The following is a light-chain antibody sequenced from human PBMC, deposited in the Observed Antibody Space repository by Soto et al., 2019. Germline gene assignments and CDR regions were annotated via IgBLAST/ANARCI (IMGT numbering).Light chain of an antibody. V-gene: IGLV1-47*01. CDR1: SSNIGSNY. CDR2: RNN. Sequence: VLTQPPSASGTPGHGVTIFCSGSSSNIGSNYVYWYQHLPGAAPKLLIYRNNERPSGVPDRFSGSKSGTSASLAISGLRSDDEADYYCATWDDSLSGHYVFGTGTKVTVL. J-gene: IGLJ1*01. CDR3: ATWDDSLSGHYV.